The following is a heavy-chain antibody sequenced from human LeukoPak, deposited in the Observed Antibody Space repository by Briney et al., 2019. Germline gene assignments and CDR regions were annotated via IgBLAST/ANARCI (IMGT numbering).Heavy chain of an antibody. CDR3: ARGGNYWPQWWFDP. CDR1: GYSISSGNY. J-gene: IGHJ5*02. Sequence: NPSETLSLTCTVSGYSISSGNYWGWIRQPPGKGLEWIGSIYHSGSTYYNPSLKSRVTISVDTSKNQFSLELNSVTPADTAVYYCARGGNYWPQWWFDPWGRGTLVSVSS. V-gene: IGHV4-38-2*02. CDR2: IYHSGST. D-gene: IGHD1-26*01.